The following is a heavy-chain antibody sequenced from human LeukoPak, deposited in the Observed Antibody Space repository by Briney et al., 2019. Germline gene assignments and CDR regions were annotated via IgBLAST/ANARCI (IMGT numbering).Heavy chain of an antibody. V-gene: IGHV3-48*04. Sequence: PGGSLRLSCAASGFTFSSYSMNWVRQAPGKGLEWVSYISSSSSTIYYADSVKGRFTISRDNAKNSLYLQMNSLRAEDTAVYYCASLPIAVAVNPEGHYFDYWGQGTLVTVSS. J-gene: IGHJ4*02. D-gene: IGHD6-19*01. CDR1: GFTFSSYS. CDR3: ASLPIAVAVNPEGHYFDY. CDR2: ISSSSSTI.